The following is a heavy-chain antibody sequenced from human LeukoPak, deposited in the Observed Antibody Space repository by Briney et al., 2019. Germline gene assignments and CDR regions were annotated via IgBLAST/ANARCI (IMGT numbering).Heavy chain of an antibody. J-gene: IGHJ4*02. CDR1: GGFISNHY. Sequence: PWETLSLTCSVSGGFISNHYWSWIRQPPGKGPEWIGYIYYSGTTNYNPSLKSRVTISVDTSKNQFSLKLSSVTAADTAVYYCARSILHSGGSCCWYYFDYWGQGTLVTVSS. CDR3: ARSILHSGGSCCWYYFDY. V-gene: IGHV4-59*11. CDR2: IYYSGTT. D-gene: IGHD2-15*01.